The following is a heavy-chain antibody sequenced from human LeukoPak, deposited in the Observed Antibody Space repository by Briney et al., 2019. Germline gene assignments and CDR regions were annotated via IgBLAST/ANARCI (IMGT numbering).Heavy chain of an antibody. D-gene: IGHD1-26*01. V-gene: IGHV4-34*01. J-gene: IGHJ4*02. CDR1: GGSFSGYY. Sequence: PSETLSLTCGVYGGSFSGYYWSWIRQPPGKGLEWIGEINHSGSTNYNPSLKSRVTISVDTSKNQFSLKLSSVTAADTAVYYCARGPFIVGATLDYWGQGTLVTVSS. CDR2: INHSGST. CDR3: ARGPFIVGATLDY.